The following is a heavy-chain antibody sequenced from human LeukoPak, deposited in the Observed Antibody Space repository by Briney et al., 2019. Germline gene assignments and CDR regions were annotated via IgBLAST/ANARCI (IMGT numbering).Heavy chain of an antibody. D-gene: IGHD6-13*01. CDR1: GYTFTNYK. CDR2: INPSDGST. J-gene: IGHJ4*02. CDR3: AKDSSRWSFDC. Sequence: GASVKVSCKASGYTFTNYKLHWVRQAPGQGLEWLAIINPSDGSTRYEQKFRGRVTMTRDTSTSTVYMDLSSLRSEDTAVYYCAKDSSRWSFDCWGQGTLVTVSS. V-gene: IGHV1-46*01.